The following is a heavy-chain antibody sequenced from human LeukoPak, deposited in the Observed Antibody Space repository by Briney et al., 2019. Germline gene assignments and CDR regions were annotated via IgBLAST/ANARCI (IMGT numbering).Heavy chain of an antibody. D-gene: IGHD3-22*01. J-gene: IGHJ4*02. CDR1: GFTFSSYA. Sequence: GGSLRLSCAASGFTFSSYAMSWVRQAPGKGLEWVSAISGSGGSTYYADSVKGPFTMSRDNSKNTLYLQMNSLRAEDTAVYYCAKGLHITMIVVVTSGYFDYWGQGTLVTVSS. CDR3: AKGLHITMIVVVTSGYFDY. CDR2: ISGSGGST. V-gene: IGHV3-23*01.